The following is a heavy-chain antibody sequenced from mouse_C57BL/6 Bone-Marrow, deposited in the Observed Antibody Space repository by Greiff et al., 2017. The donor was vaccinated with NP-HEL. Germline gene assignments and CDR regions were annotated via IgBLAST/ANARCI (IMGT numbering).Heavy chain of an antibody. V-gene: IGHV5-9-1*02. Sequence: EVQLVESGEGLVKPGGSLKLSCAASGFTFSSYAMSWVRQTPEKRLEWVAYISSGGDYIYYADTEKGRFTISRDNARNTLYLQMSSLKSEDTAMYYCTREVVTTCEFAYWGQGTLVTVSA. CDR3: TREVVTTCEFAY. J-gene: IGHJ3*01. CDR2: ISSGGDYI. CDR1: GFTFSSYA. D-gene: IGHD2-2*01.